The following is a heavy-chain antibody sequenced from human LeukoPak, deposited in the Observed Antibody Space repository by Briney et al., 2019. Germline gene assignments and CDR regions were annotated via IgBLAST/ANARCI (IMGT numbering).Heavy chain of an antibody. Sequence: GTSLRLSCVVSGFNFGVFSMNWVRQAPGKGLAWVASIQHNSDNKYYADSVKGRFTVSRDNFENTLYLQMNDLRPEDTAIYYCTRIGFGFSYGQGFDYWGQGTLVSVSS. J-gene: IGHJ4*02. D-gene: IGHD5-18*01. CDR1: GFNFGVFS. CDR3: TRIGFGFSYGQGFDY. CDR2: IQHNSDNK. V-gene: IGHV3-30-3*01.